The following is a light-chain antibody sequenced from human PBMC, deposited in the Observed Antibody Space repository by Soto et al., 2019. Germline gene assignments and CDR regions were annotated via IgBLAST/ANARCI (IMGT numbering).Light chain of an antibody. CDR3: QHYCSSPPWT. V-gene: IGKV3-20*01. CDR2: GAS. CDR1: QSVSSSY. Sequence: EIVLTQSPGTLSLSPGERATLSCRASQSVSSSYLAWYQQKPGQAPRLLIYGASSRATGIPDRFSGSGSGTDFTLTISRLEPEDFAVYYCQHYCSSPPWTCGPGTKVEI. J-gene: IGKJ1*01.